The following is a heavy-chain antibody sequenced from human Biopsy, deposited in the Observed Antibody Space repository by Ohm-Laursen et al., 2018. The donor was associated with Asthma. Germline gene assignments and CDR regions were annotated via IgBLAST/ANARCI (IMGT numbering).Heavy chain of an antibody. CDR1: GFAVSRDH. Sequence: LSLTCAASGFAVSRDHMFWVRQAPGKGLEWVSVIYSGGTSHTADSVRGRFTISRDYSKNTLYLQMHSLRAEDTAVYYCARGDSSNWSHYYFDYWGQGTLVTASS. CDR3: ARGDSSNWSHYYFDY. CDR2: IYSGGTS. V-gene: IGHV3-53*01. D-gene: IGHD3-22*01. J-gene: IGHJ4*02.